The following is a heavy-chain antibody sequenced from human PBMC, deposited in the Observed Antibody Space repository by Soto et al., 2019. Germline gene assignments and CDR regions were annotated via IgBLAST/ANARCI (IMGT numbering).Heavy chain of an antibody. CDR2: ISGSGGST. V-gene: IGHV3-23*01. Sequence: EVQLLESGGGLVQPGGSLRLSCAASGFTFSSYAMSWVRQAPGKGLEWVSAISGSGGSTYYADSVKGRFTISRDNSKNTLYLQMNSLRAEDTAVYYCAKDPDSSGYPTYTFDYWGQGTLVTVSS. CDR3: AKDPDSSGYPTYTFDY. CDR1: GFTFSSYA. D-gene: IGHD3-22*01. J-gene: IGHJ4*02.